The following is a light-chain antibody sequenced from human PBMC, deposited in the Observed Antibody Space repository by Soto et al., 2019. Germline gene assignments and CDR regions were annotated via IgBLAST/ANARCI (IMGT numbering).Light chain of an antibody. Sequence: IQLTQSPSSLSASVGDRFSITCRVSQAINSHLAWYQQKPGKAPKPLIYAASTLHSGVPSRFSGSGSGTDFTLTINSMQPEVFATYYCLQHKSYPLTFGPGNKVDIK. CDR2: AAS. J-gene: IGKJ3*01. CDR1: QAINSH. CDR3: LQHKSYPLT. V-gene: IGKV1-9*01.